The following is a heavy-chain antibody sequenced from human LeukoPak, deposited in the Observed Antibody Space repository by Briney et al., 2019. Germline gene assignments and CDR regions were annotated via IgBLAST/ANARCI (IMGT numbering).Heavy chain of an antibody. V-gene: IGHV5-51*01. J-gene: IGHJ4*02. CDR2: IYPGDSDI. Sequence: GESLKISCKGSGYSFTTYWIGWVRQMPGKGLEWMGIIYPGDSDIRYSPSFQGQVTISVDKSTRTAYLQWNSLKASDTAIYYCARMEKLGQLGYWGQGTLVTVSS. D-gene: IGHD1-1*01. CDR1: GYSFTTYW. CDR3: ARMEKLGQLGY.